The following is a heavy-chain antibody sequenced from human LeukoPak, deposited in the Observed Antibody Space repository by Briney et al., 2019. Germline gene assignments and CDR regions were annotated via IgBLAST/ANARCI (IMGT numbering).Heavy chain of an antibody. CDR1: GYTFTSYY. CDR2: INPSGGST. J-gene: IGHJ4*02. CDR3: AREITMVRGVTEAFDY. Sequence: GASVKVSCKASGYTFTSYYMHWVRQAPGQGLEWMGIINPSGGSTSYAQKFQGRVTMTRDTSTSTVYMELSSLRSEDTAVYYCAREITMVRGVTEAFDYWGQGTLVTVSS. V-gene: IGHV1-46*01. D-gene: IGHD3-10*01.